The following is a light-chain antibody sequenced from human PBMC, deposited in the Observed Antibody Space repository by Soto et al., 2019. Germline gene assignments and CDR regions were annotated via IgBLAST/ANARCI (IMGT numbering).Light chain of an antibody. V-gene: IGLV7-46*01. CDR3: LLSYDGADV. CDR1: TGAVTSGHW. J-gene: IGLJ1*01. CDR2: DTN. Sequence: QAVVTQEPSLTVSPGGTVTLTCASSTGAVTSGHWHYWFQQKPGQAPTTLIYDTNNKHSWTPARFSGSLLGGKAALTLSGAQPEDEAEYYCLLSYDGADVFGTGTKLTVL.